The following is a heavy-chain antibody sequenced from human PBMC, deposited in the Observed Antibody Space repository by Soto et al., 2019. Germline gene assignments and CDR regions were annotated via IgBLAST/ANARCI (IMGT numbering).Heavy chain of an antibody. Sequence: QVQLQQWGAGLLKPSETLSLTCAVYGGSFSGYYWSWIRQPPGKGLEWIGEINHGGTTNYNPSLMSRVTISEDTAKYQFSQKLSSVTAAHTAVYYCARGPVATRDYGDYRFDYWGQGTLVTVSS. D-gene: IGHD4-17*01. CDR2: INHGGTT. CDR3: ARGPVATRDYGDYRFDY. CDR1: GGSFSGYY. V-gene: IGHV4-34*01. J-gene: IGHJ4*02.